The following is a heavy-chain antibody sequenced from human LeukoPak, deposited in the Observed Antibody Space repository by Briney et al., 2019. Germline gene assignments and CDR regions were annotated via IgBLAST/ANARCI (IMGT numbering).Heavy chain of an antibody. CDR1: GASFSSSTYY. CDR3: ARHAGGIAAAGTRPFDY. Sequence: ASETLSLTCTVSGASFSSSTYYWGWIRQPPGKGREWIVCIYYSGSTYYNPSRKSRLTLSVDTSKNQFSLKLSSVAAADTAVYYCARHAGGIAAAGTRPFDYWGQGTLVTVSS. J-gene: IGHJ4*02. V-gene: IGHV4-39*01. CDR2: IYYSGST. D-gene: IGHD6-13*01.